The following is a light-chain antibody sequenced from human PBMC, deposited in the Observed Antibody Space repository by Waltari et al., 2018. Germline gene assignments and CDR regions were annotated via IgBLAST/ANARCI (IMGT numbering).Light chain of an antibody. CDR2: EVT. J-gene: IGLJ3*02. CDR3: SSYGSINTWL. V-gene: IGLV2-23*02. Sequence: QSALTPAASVSGSPGQSITISCTGTSSDVGSYNIVSWYQQHPGKAPKLIISEVTKRPSGVSNRFSGSKSGNTASLTISGLQAEDEADYFCSSYGSINTWLFGGGTKLTVL. CDR1: SSDVGSYNI.